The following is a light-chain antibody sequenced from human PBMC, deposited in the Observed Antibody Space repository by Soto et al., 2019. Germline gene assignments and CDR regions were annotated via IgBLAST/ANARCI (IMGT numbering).Light chain of an antibody. CDR1: QSVGSF. Sequence: EIVLTQSPATLSLSPGERATLSCRAGQSVGSFLAWYQQKPGQAPRLLIYDASNRATGIPARFSGSGSGTDFTLTISSLEPEDLAVYYCQQRGTCPQTFGQGTRLEIK. CDR3: QQRGTCPQT. V-gene: IGKV3-11*01. J-gene: IGKJ2*01. CDR2: DAS.